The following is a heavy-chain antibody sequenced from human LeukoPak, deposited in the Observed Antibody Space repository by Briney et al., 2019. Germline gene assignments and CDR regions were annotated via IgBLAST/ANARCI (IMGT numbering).Heavy chain of an antibody. D-gene: IGHD3-10*01. CDR3: TTVWGYYGSGKDY. Sequence: GGSLRLSCAASGFTFSNAWMSWVRQAPGKGLEWVGRIKSKTDGGTTDYAAPVKGRFTISRDDSKNTLYLQMNSLKTEDTAVYYCTTVWGYYGSGKDYWGQGTLVTVSS. J-gene: IGHJ4*02. V-gene: IGHV3-15*01. CDR1: GFTFSNAW. CDR2: IKSKTDGGTT.